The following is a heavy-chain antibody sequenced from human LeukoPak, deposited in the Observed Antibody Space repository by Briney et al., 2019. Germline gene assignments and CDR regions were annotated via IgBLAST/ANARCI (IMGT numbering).Heavy chain of an antibody. J-gene: IGHJ4*02. CDR2: ISNSGSMI. D-gene: IGHD6-19*01. V-gene: IGHV3-48*02. CDR3: ARGPISGWSADY. CDR1: GFTFSDYA. Sequence: GGSLRLSCVASGFTFSDYAMNWVRQAPGKGLEWVSYISNSGSMIYYADSVKGRFTLSRDNAKNSLYLQMNSLRDEDTAVYYCARGPISGWSADYWGQGTLVTVSS.